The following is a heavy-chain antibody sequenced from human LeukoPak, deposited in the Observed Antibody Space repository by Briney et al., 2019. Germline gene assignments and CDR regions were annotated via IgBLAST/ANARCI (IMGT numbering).Heavy chain of an antibody. J-gene: IGHJ4*02. D-gene: IGHD2-15*01. CDR3: ARLEGYCSGGSCPFDY. CDR2: IYHSGST. Sequence: SETLSLTCTVSGGSISTFYWSWIRQPPGKGLEWIGEIYHSGSTNYNPSLKSRVTISVDKSKNQFSLKLSSVVAADTAVYYCARLEGYCSGGSCPFDYWGQGTLVTVSS. V-gene: IGHV4-59*12. CDR1: GGSISTFY.